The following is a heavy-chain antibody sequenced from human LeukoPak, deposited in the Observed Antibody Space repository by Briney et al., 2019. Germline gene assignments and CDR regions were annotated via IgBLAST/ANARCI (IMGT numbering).Heavy chain of an antibody. CDR2: IRYDGSNK. Sequence: GGSLRLSCAASGFTFSSYGMHWVRQAPGKGLEWVAFIRYDGSNKYYADSVKGRFTISRDNSKNTLYLQMNSLRAEDTAVYYCAKASYSSGSGRYYYYYMDVWGKGTTVTVSS. D-gene: IGHD6-25*01. V-gene: IGHV3-30*02. J-gene: IGHJ6*03. CDR3: AKASYSSGSGRYYYYYMDV. CDR1: GFTFSSYG.